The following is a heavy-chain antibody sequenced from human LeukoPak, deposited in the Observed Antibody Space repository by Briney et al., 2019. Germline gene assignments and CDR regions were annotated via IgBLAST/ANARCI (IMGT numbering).Heavy chain of an antibody. Sequence: GESLKISCKGSGYNFAGYWIVWVRQMPGRGLEWMGSIYPGDSDTRYSPSFQGQVTISADKSISTAYLQWSSLKPSDTAMYYCARLLGYCSGGTCPGYFDYWGQGTLVPVSS. CDR2: IYPGDSDT. D-gene: IGHD2-15*01. J-gene: IGHJ4*02. CDR3: ARLLGYCSGGTCPGYFDY. CDR1: GYNFAGYW. V-gene: IGHV5-51*01.